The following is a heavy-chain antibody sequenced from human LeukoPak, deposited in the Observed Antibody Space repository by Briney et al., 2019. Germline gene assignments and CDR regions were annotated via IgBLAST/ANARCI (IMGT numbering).Heavy chain of an antibody. V-gene: IGHV3-9*01. CDR2: ISWNSGSI. CDR1: GFTFDDYA. Sequence: GRSLRLSCAASGFTFDDYAMHWVRQAPGKGLEWVSGISWNSGSIGYADSVKGRFTISRDNAKNSLYLQMNSLRAEDTAVYYCAKTGKEYQLLAYFDYWGQGTLVTVSS. J-gene: IGHJ4*02. CDR3: AKTGKEYQLLAYFDY. D-gene: IGHD2-2*01.